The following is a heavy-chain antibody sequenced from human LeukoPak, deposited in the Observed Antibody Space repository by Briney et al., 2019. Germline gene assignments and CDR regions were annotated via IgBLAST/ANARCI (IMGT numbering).Heavy chain of an antibody. J-gene: IGHJ3*02. CDR1: GYSFTSYW. CDR2: TYPGDSDT. V-gene: IGHV5-51*01. CDR3: ARHGDSSGYYARAFDI. Sequence: GESLKISCKGSGYSFTSYWIGWVRQMPGKGLEWMGITYPGDSDTRYSPSFQGQVTISADKSISTAYLQWSSLKASDTAMYYCARHGDSSGYYARAFDIWGQGTMVTVSS. D-gene: IGHD3-22*01.